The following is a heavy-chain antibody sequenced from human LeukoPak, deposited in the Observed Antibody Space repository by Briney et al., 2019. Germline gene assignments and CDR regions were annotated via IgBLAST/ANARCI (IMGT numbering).Heavy chain of an antibody. CDR1: GFTFSSYW. CDR2: IKQDGSEK. J-gene: IGHJ4*02. Sequence: GGSLRLPCAASGFTFSSYWMSWVRQAPGKGLEWVANIKQDGSEKYYVDSVKGRFTISRDNAKNSLYLQMNSLRAEDTAAYYCAREGWELLSRYFDYWGQGTLVTVSS. V-gene: IGHV3-7*01. CDR3: AREGWELLSRYFDY. D-gene: IGHD1-26*01.